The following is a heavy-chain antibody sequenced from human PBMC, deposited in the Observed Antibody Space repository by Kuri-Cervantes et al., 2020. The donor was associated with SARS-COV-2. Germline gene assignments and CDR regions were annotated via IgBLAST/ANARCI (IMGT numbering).Heavy chain of an antibody. D-gene: IGHD2-15*01. CDR2: IRYDGSNK. CDR1: GFTFSSYG. CDR3: AKDPPLLRYFQH. V-gene: IGHV3-30*02. Sequence: GGSLRLSCAASGFTFSSYGMHWVRQAPGKGLEWVAFIRYDGSNKYYADSVKGRFTISRDNSKNTLYLQMNSLRAEDTAVYYCAKDPPLLRYFQHWGQGTLVTVSS. J-gene: IGHJ1*01.